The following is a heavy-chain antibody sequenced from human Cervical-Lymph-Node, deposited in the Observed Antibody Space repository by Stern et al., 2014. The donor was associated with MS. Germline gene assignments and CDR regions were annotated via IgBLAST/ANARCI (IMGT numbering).Heavy chain of an antibody. J-gene: IGHJ2*01. CDR2: ISAYNGNT. V-gene: IGHV1-18*01. CDR1: GYTFTSYD. D-gene: IGHD2-2*01. Sequence: VQLVHSGAEVKKPGASVQDSCKASGYTFTSYDISWVRQAPGPGLGWMGWISAYNGNTNYAQKLQGRVTMTTDTSTSTAYMELRSLRSDDTAVYYCATSIQLGYFDLWGRGTLVTVSS. CDR3: ATSIQLGYFDL.